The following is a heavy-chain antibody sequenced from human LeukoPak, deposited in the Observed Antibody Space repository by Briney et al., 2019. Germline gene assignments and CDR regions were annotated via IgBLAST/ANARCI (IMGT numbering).Heavy chain of an antibody. CDR1: GGTFSSYA. V-gene: IGHV1-69*06. CDR3: AREGRNWNPEYYFDY. CDR2: IIPIFGTA. Sequence: SVKVSCKASGGTFSSYAISWVRQAPGQGLEWMGGIIPIFGTANYAQKFQGRVAITADKSTSTAYMELSSLRSEDTAVYYCAREGRNWNPEYYFDYWGQGTLVTVSS. J-gene: IGHJ4*02. D-gene: IGHD1-1*01.